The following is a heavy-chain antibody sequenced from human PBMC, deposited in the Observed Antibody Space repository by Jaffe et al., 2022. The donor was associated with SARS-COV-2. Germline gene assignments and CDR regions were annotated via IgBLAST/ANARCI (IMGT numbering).Heavy chain of an antibody. V-gene: IGHV3-7*01. CDR2: IKQDGSEK. J-gene: IGHJ4*02. Sequence: EVQLVESGGGLVQPGGSLRLSCAASGFTFNYFWMSWVRQAPGKGLEWVANIKQDGSEKFYVDSVKGRFTISRDNAENSLYLQMNNLRAEDTAVYYCTRDLSYFDFWGQGTLVTVSS. CDR1: GFTFNYFW. CDR3: TRDLSYFDF.